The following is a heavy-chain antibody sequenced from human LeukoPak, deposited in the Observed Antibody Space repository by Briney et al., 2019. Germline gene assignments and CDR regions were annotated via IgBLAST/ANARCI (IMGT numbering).Heavy chain of an antibody. D-gene: IGHD3-22*01. Sequence: GSSVKVSCKASGGTFSSYAISWVRQAPGQGLEWMGGIIPIFGTANYAQKFQGRVTITADKSTSTAYMELSSLRSEDTAVYYCARGVLIMYYYDSSGYKDDAFDIWGQGTMVTVSS. CDR2: IIPIFGTA. CDR3: ARGVLIMYYYDSSGYKDDAFDI. J-gene: IGHJ3*02. CDR1: GGTFSSYA. V-gene: IGHV1-69*06.